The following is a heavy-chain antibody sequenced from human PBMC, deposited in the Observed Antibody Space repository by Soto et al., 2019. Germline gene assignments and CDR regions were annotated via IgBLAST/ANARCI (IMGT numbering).Heavy chain of an antibody. Sequence: SETLSLTCTVSGGSISSGGYYWSWIRQHPGKGLEWIGYIYYSGSTYYNPSLKSRVTISVDTSKNQFSLKLSSVTAADTAVYYCARDRLRFLEWLSPVGMDVWRQGTTVTVS. CDR2: IYYSGST. V-gene: IGHV4-31*03. J-gene: IGHJ6*02. D-gene: IGHD3-3*01. CDR3: ARDRLRFLEWLSPVGMDV. CDR1: GGSISSGGYY.